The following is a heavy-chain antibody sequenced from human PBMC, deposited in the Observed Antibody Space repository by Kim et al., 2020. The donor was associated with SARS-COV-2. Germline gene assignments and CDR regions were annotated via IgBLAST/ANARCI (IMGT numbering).Heavy chain of an antibody. J-gene: IGHJ4*02. Sequence: VKGRFSISRDNAKNSLSLQMNSLRPEDTALYYCAKDMAPYIVTGGTTPDSWGQGTLVTVSS. D-gene: IGHD1-1*01. CDR3: AKDMAPYIVTGGTTPDS. V-gene: IGHV3-9*01.